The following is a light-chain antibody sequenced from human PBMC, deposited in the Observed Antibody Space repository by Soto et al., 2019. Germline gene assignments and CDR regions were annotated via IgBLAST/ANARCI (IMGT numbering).Light chain of an antibody. V-gene: IGKV1-5*03. Sequence: DIQMTQSPSTLSASEGDRVTISCRASQSVSIWLAWYQQKPGRAPKLLIYKSSILESGVPSRFSGSGSGTEFTLTISRLEPEDFAVYYCQQYGSSPPTFGQGTKVDI. CDR1: QSVSIW. CDR3: QQYGSSPPT. CDR2: KSS. J-gene: IGKJ1*01.